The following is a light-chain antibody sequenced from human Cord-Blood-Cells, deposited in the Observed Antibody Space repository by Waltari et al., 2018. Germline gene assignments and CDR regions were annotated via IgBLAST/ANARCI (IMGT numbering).Light chain of an antibody. CDR2: DVS. CDR3: SSYTSSRTRV. Sequence: QSALTQPASVSGSPGQSITISCTGTSSDVGGYNYVSWYQQHPGKAPKLMIYDVSKRPAGVSSRFAGSKSGNTASLTISGRQAEDEADYYCSSYTSSRTRVFGTGTKVTVL. J-gene: IGLJ1*01. V-gene: IGLV2-14*01. CDR1: SSDVGGYNY.